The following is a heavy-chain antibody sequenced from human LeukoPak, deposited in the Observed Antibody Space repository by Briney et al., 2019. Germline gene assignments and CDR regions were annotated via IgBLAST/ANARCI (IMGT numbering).Heavy chain of an antibody. CDR3: ARELPDGYARHLDY. CDR2: IIPILGIA. V-gene: IGHV1-69*04. CDR1: GGTFSSYA. J-gene: IGHJ4*02. D-gene: IGHD5-24*01. Sequence: SVKVSCKASGGTFSSYAISWVRQAPGQGLEWMGRIIPILGIANYAQKFQGRVTITADKSTSTAYMELSSLRSEDTAVYYCARELPDGYARHLDYWGQGTLVTVSS.